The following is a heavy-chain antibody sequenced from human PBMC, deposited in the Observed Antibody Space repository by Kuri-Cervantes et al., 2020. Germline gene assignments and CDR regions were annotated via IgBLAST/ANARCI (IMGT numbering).Heavy chain of an antibody. V-gene: IGHV3-48*01. D-gene: IGHD3-10*01. J-gene: IGHJ4*02. Sequence: GESLKISCAASGFTFSSYSMNWVRQAPGKGLEWVSYISSSSSTIYYADSVKGRFTISRDNAKNSLYLQMNDLRPEDTAFYYCAKSRDPYGSGSFFDYWGQGTLVTVSS. CDR3: AKSRDPYGSGSFFDY. CDR1: GFTFSSYS. CDR2: ISSSSSTI.